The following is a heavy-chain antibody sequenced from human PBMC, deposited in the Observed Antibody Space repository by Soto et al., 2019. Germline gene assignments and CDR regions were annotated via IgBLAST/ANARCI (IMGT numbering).Heavy chain of an antibody. CDR3: ARDPGTATFES. CDR2: ISTTSTYT. J-gene: IGHJ4*01. CDR1: GFTFSDYS. D-gene: IGHD1-1*01. V-gene: IGHV3-11*05. Sequence: QVQLVESGGGVVKPGGSRQLTCTASGFTFSDYSMIWSRQAPGKGLEWVSYISTTSTYTGYADSVKGRFTITRDNAKNSLFRQVNNLRADDKAVDYCARDPGTATFESWGQGTLVTVSS.